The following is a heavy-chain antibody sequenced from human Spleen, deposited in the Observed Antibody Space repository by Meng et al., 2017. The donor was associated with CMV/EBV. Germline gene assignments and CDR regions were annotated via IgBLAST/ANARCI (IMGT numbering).Heavy chain of an antibody. J-gene: IGHJ6*02. D-gene: IGHD3-16*02. V-gene: IGHV3-30*03. CDR1: GFSFSSYG. Sequence: GESLKISCAASGFSFSSYGMSWVRQAPGKGLEWVAVISYDGSNKYYADSVKGRFTISRDNSKNTLYLQMNSLRAEDTAVYYCASQYRPETYYYYNIDVWGQGTTVTVSS. CDR3: ASQYRPETYYYYNIDV. CDR2: ISYDGSNK.